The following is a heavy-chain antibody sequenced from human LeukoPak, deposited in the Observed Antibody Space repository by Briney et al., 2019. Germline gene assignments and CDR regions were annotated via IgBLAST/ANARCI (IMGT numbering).Heavy chain of an antibody. V-gene: IGHV4-39*07. CDR2: IYYSGST. Sequence: PSETLSLTCTVSGGSISGYYWGWIRQPPGKGLEWIGSIYYSGSTYYNPSLKSRVTISVDTSKNQFSLKLSSVTAADTAVYYCARDNARYYYYMDVWGKGTTVTVSS. CDR1: GGSISGYY. J-gene: IGHJ6*03. CDR3: ARDNARYYYYMDV.